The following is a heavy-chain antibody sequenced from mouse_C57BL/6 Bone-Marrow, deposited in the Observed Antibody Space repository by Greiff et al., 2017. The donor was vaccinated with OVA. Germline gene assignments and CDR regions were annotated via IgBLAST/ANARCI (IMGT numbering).Heavy chain of an antibody. J-gene: IGHJ2*01. Sequence: EVHLVESGGGLVKPGGSLKLSCAASGFTFSDYGMHWVRQAPEKGLAWVAYISSGSSTIYYADTVKGRFTISRDNAKNTLVLQMTSLRSEDTAMYYCARTQRGYFDYWGQGTTLTVSS. CDR3: ARTQRGYFDY. CDR2: ISSGSSTI. CDR1: GFTFSDYG. V-gene: IGHV5-17*01.